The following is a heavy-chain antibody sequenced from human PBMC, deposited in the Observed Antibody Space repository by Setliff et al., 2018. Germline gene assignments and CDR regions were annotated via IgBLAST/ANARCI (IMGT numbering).Heavy chain of an antibody. D-gene: IGHD3-10*01. CDR2: INAGNGNT. V-gene: IGHV1-3*01. J-gene: IGHJ6*02. Sequence: ASVKVSCKASGYTFTSYAMHWVRQAPGQRLGWMGWINAGNGNTKYSQKFQGRVTITRDTSASTAYMELSSLRSEDTAVYYCAGSITMVLGGGMDVWGQGTTVTVSS. CDR3: AGSITMVLGGGMDV. CDR1: GYTFTSYA.